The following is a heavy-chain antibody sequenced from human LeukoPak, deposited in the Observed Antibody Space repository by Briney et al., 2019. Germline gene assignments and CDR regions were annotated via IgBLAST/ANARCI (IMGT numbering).Heavy chain of an antibody. J-gene: IGHJ6*02. CDR1: GGSISSYY. D-gene: IGHD3-10*01. V-gene: IGHV4-4*07. CDR2: IYTSWST. CDR3: AATMVRGVNYYYQYGMDV. Sequence: SETLSLTCTVSGGSISSYYWSWIRQPAGKGLEWIGRIYTSWSTNYNPYLKSRVTMSVDKSKNQFYLKLSSVTAAEKAVYYCAATMVRGVNYYYQYGMDVWGQGTTVTVSS.